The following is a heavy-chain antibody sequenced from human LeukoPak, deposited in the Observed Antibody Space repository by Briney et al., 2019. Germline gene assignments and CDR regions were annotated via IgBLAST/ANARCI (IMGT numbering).Heavy chain of an antibody. Sequence: ASVTVSFTVSGYTLTELSMHWVRQAPGKGLEWMGGFDPEDGETIYAQKFQGRVTMTEDTSTDTAYMELSSLRSEDTAVYYCATRTPYGDDRPFDYWGQGTLVTVSS. V-gene: IGHV1-24*01. J-gene: IGHJ4*02. D-gene: IGHD4-17*01. CDR1: GYTLTELS. CDR3: ATRTPYGDDRPFDY. CDR2: FDPEDGET.